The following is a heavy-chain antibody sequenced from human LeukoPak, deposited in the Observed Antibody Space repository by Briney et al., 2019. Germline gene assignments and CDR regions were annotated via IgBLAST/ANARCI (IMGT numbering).Heavy chain of an antibody. D-gene: IGHD4-17*01. J-gene: IGHJ4*02. CDR2: ISGSGGST. Sequence: PGGSLRLSCAASGFTFSSYAMSWVRQAPGKGLEWVSAISGSGGSTYYADSVKGRFTISRDNSKNTLYLQMNSLRAEDTAVYYCAKDWDYGDCGPNYFDYWGQGTLVTVSS. CDR1: GFTFSSYA. CDR3: AKDWDYGDCGPNYFDY. V-gene: IGHV3-23*01.